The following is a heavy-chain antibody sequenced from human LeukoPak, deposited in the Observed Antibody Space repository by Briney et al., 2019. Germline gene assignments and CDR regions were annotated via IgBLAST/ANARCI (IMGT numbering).Heavy chain of an antibody. V-gene: IGHV5-51*01. CDR2: IYPGDSDT. CDR3: TRRGTYYRGGDY. D-gene: IGHD1-26*01. J-gene: IGHJ4*02. Sequence: GESLKISCKASGYSFISYWIDWVRQVPGKGLEWMGIIYPGDSDTRYSPSFQGHVTISADKSIFTAYLQWSSLTASDTAMYYWTRRGTYYRGGDYWGQGTLVTVSS. CDR1: GYSFISYW.